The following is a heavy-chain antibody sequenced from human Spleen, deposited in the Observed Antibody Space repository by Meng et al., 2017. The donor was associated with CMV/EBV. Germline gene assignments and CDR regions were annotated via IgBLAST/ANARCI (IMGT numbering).Heavy chain of an antibody. J-gene: IGHJ3*02. CDR1: GFTVSTNY. D-gene: IGHD6-19*01. Sequence: GESLKISCAASGFTVSTNYMSWVRQAPGKGLEWVGRIKSKTAGGTTDYAAPVKGRFTISRDDSKNTLYLQMNSLKTEDTAVYYCTTVVAVAGTYGFDIWGQGTMVTVSS. V-gene: IGHV3-15*01. CDR2: IKSKTAGGTT. CDR3: TTVVAVAGTYGFDI.